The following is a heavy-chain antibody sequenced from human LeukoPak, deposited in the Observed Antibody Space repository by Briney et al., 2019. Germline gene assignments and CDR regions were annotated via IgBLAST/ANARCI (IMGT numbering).Heavy chain of an antibody. CDR3: ARGYYDSGGYCTEFAN. D-gene: IGHD3-22*01. J-gene: IGHJ4*02. CDR1: GGSISSSY. Sequence: SETLSLTCTVSGGSISSSYWSWLRQPAGKGLEWIGRIYGSGSTDYNPSLRSRITMSGDASRSKFSLKVTSVTAADTAVYFCARGYYDSGGYCTEFANWGQGTLVTVSS. V-gene: IGHV4-4*07. CDR2: IYGSGST.